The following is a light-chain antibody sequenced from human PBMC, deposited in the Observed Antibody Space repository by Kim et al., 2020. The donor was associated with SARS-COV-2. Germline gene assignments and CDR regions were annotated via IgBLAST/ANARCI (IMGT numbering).Light chain of an antibody. CDR3: QQYNNWPPGT. V-gene: IGKV3-15*01. CDR1: QSVSSS. CDR2: GAS. Sequence: SPGERAALSCRASQSVSSSLAWYQQKPGQAPSLLIYGASTRATGIPARFSGSGSGTEFTLTISSLQSEDFAVYYCQQYNNWPPGTFGQGTKVDIK. J-gene: IGKJ1*01.